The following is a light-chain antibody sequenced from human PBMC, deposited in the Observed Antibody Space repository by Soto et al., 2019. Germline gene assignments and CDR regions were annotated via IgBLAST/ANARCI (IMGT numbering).Light chain of an antibody. CDR3: QQYHTTPRT. CDR2: WAS. J-gene: IGKJ1*01. V-gene: IGKV4-1*01. CDR1: QSVLHSSNNQNY. Sequence: DIVMTQSPDSLAVSLGERATINCKSSQSVLHSSNNQNYLAWYQQKPGQPTKLLIYWASTRESGVPDRFSGSGSGTDFTLTISSLKAADVAVYYCQQYHTTPRTFGQGTKVEIK.